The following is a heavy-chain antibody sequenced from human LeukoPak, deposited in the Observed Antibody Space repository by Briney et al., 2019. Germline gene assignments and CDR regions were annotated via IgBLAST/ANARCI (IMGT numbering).Heavy chain of an antibody. CDR1: GYTFTSYA. Sequence: GASVKVSCKASGYTFTSYAMHWGGQAPGQRVEWVGWVNAGNGNTKYSQKFQGRDTITRDTSASTAYMELSSLRSEDTAVYYCARDMYSYTTYYFDYWGQGTLVTVSS. J-gene: IGHJ4*02. V-gene: IGHV1-3*01. CDR3: ARDMYSYTTYYFDY. CDR2: VNAGNGNT. D-gene: IGHD5-18*01.